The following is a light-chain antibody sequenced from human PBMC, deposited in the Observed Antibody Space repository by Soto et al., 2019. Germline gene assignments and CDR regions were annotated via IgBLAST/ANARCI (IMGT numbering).Light chain of an antibody. CDR1: QSVGTY. CDR2: GAS. Sequence: EIVLTQSPGTLSLSPGERATLSCRASQSVGTYLAWYQQKPGQAPRLLIYGASSRATGIPDRFSGSGSGTDFTLTISRLEPEDFEVYYCQQYVSTQLTFGGGTKVDIK. CDR3: QQYVSTQLT. J-gene: IGKJ4*01. V-gene: IGKV3-20*01.